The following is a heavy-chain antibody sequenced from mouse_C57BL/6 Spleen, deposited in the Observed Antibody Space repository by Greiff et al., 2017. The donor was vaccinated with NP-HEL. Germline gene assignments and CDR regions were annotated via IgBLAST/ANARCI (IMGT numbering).Heavy chain of an antibody. Sequence: QVQLQQPGAELVRPGASVKLSCKASGYTFTSYCIHWVKQRPGQGLEWIGNIYPRNGNTYYHEKFKSKATLTVDKSSSTAYMQLSSLTSEDSAVYYCARDLELGTGKGAWFAYWGQGTLVTVSA. D-gene: IGHD4-1*01. CDR3: ARDLELGTGKGAWFAY. CDR2: IYPRNGNT. J-gene: IGHJ3*01. CDR1: GYTFTSYC. V-gene: IGHV1-53*01.